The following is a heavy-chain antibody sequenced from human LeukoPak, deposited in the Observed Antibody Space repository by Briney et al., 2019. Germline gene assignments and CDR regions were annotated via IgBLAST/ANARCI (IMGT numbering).Heavy chain of an antibody. J-gene: IGHJ4*02. Sequence: GGSLRLSCAASGFTFSSYWMSWVRQAPGKGLEWVSGISWNSGSIGYADSVEGRFTISRDNAKNSLYLQMNSLRAEDMALYYCAKDVGYDFWSGHRGLDYWGQGTLVTVSS. D-gene: IGHD3-3*01. V-gene: IGHV3-9*03. CDR2: ISWNSGSI. CDR1: GFTFSSYW. CDR3: AKDVGYDFWSGHRGLDY.